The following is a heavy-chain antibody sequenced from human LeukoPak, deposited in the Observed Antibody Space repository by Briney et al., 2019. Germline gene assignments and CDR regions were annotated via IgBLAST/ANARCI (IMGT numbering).Heavy chain of an antibody. CDR3: ARGVSLDV. Sequence: GGSLRLSCVASGFTFSSYWMSWVRQAPGKGLEWLANIKEDESEKYYVDSVKGRFTISRDNAKNSLYLQMNSLRAEDTAVYYCARGVSLDVWGQGTTVTVSS. V-gene: IGHV3-7*01. J-gene: IGHJ6*02. CDR2: IKEDESEK. CDR1: GFTFSSYW.